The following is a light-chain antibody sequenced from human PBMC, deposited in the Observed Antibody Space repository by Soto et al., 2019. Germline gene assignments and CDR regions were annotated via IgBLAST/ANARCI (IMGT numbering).Light chain of an antibody. CDR2: RDY. CDR1: NIGIRS. CDR3: QVWDSNTGV. J-gene: IGLJ1*01. Sequence: SYELTQPLSVSVALGQTASITCGGNNIGIRSVHWYQQKPGQAPVLVIYRDYNRPSGIPERFSGSNSGNTATLTISRAQAGDEADYYCQVWDSNTGVFGTGTKVTVL. V-gene: IGLV3-9*01.